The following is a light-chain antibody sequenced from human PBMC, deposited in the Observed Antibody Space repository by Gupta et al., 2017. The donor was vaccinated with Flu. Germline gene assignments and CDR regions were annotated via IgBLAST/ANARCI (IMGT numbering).Light chain of an antibody. CDR2: DNN. CDR1: SSNIGSNY. CDR3: GPWDSRRSADV. V-gene: IGLV1-51*01. Sequence: QSVLTQPPSVSAAPGQKVTISCPGSSSNIGSNYVSWYPQLPGTTPKLLIYDNNRRPSGIPDRFSGSKSGTSATLRITGLQTGDEADYYWGPWDSRRSADVFGGGTKLTVL. J-gene: IGLJ7*01.